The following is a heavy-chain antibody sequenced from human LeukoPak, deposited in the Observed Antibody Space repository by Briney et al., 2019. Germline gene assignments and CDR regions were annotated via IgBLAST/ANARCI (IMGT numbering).Heavy chain of an antibody. CDR2: LYYTGST. V-gene: IGHV4-39*01. D-gene: IGHD5-18*01. Sequence: PSETLSLTCAVSDGSFGPYYWGWLRQPPGKGLEWIGTLYYTGSTYYNPSLKSRVTISVDTSKNQFSLKLSSVTAADTAVYYCACRVDTAMVIAYWGQGILVTVSS. CDR1: DGSFGPYY. J-gene: IGHJ4*02. CDR3: ACRVDTAMVIAY.